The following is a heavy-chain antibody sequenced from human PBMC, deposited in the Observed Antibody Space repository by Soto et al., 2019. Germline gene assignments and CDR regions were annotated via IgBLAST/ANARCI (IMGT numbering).Heavy chain of an antibody. CDR1: GFTFSSYA. D-gene: IGHD6-13*01. CDR3: ARDKVRNGGGAYSSSWYDAFDI. J-gene: IGHJ3*02. Sequence: GGSLRLSCAASGFTFSSYAMHWVRQAPGKGLEWVAVISYDGSNKYYADSVKGRFTISRDNSKNTLYLQMNSLRAEDTAVYYCARDKVRNGGGAYSSSWYDAFDIWGQGTMVTVSS. CDR2: ISYDGSNK. V-gene: IGHV3-30*04.